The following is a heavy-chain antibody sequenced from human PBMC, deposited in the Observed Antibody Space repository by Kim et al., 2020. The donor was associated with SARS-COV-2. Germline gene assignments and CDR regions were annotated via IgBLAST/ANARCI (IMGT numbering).Heavy chain of an antibody. CDR2: IYYSGST. J-gene: IGHJ4*02. CDR1: GGSISSSSYY. Sequence: SETLSLTCTVSGGSISSSSYYWGWIRQPPGKGLEWIGSIYYSGSTYYNPSLKSRVTISVDTSKNQFSLKLSSVTAADTAVYYCARRYSGTILIWGQGTLVTVSS. V-gene: IGHV4-39*01. CDR3: ARRYSGTILI. D-gene: IGHD1-26*01.